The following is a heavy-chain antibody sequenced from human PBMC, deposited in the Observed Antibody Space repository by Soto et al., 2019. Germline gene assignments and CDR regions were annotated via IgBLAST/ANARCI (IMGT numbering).Heavy chain of an antibody. CDR3: ASFFFQAEDGIRYVRSVSAFLLNRSSDL. Sequence: PRKSLEWVGHVFHMGNTAYSPSLKSRITISVDTSKNQFSLNLTSVTAADTAVYFCASFFFQAEDGIRYVRSVSAFLLNRSSDL. J-gene: IGHJ2*01. CDR2: VFHMGNT. D-gene: IGHD3-10*02. V-gene: IGHV4-31*02.